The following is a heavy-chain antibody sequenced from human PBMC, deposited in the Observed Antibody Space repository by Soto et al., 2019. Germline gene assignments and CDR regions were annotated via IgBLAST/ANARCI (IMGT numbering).Heavy chain of an antibody. D-gene: IGHD1-26*01. CDR1: GLSLSTSGVG. V-gene: IGHV2-5*02. CDR3: AHGRIVGATLDY. Sequence: QITLKESGPTLVKPTQTLTLTCTFSGLSLSTSGVGVGWIRQPPGKALEWLALIYWDDDKRYSPSLKSRLTITKDTSKNQVVLTMTNMDPVDTATYYCAHGRIVGATLDYWGQGTLVTVSS. CDR2: IYWDDDK. J-gene: IGHJ4*02.